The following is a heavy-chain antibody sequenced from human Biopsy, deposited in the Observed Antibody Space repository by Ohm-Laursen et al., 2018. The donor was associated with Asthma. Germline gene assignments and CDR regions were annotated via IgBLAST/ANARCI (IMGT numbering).Heavy chain of an antibody. J-gene: IGHJ6*02. CDR3: ARGPELDV. CDR2: TNERGVT. V-gene: IGHV4-34*01. CDR1: PGSFSGFF. Sequence: SDTLSLTCHVYPGSFSGFFWTWIRQSPGKGLEWIGETNERGVTNNNPSLKGRVIISIDTYWNRVSLKLTSVTAADTAVYYCARGPELDVWGQGTTVTVSS.